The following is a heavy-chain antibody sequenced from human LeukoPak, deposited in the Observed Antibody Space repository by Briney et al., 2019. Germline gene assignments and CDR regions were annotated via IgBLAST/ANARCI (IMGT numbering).Heavy chain of an antibody. CDR3: ARHGSITMVRGRLRYYYMDV. V-gene: IGHV3-74*01. CDR2: INDDGSAT. CDR1: GFTFSNYW. J-gene: IGHJ6*03. Sequence: GGSLRLSCAASGFTFSNYWMHWVRQVPGKGLVWVSRINDDGSATFYADSVKGRFTISRDNAKNTLFLQINSLRAEDTAVYYCARHGSITMVRGRLRYYYMDVWGKGTTVTISS. D-gene: IGHD3-10*01.